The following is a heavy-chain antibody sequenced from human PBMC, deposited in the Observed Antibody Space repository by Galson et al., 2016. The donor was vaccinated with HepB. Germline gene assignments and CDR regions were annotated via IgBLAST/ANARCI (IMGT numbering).Heavy chain of an antibody. CDR3: ARDRWELHVYYGMDV. D-gene: IGHD1-26*01. Sequence: SLRLSCATSGFTFSSHWMYWVRQAPGKGLEWVAQIKQDGSDKYYVDSVKGRLTISRDNAKSSLYLQMDSLRAEDTAVYYCARDRWELHVYYGMDVWGQGTTVTVSS. CDR1: GFTFSSHW. CDR2: IKQDGSDK. V-gene: IGHV3-7*01. J-gene: IGHJ6*02.